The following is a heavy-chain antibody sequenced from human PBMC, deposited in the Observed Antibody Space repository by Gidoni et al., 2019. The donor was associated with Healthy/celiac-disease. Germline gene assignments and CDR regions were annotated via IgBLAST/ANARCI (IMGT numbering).Heavy chain of an antibody. CDR2: INHSGST. D-gene: IGHD3-9*01. J-gene: IGHJ6*03. Sequence: QVQLQQWGAGLLKPSETLSLTCAVYGGSFSGYYWSWIRQPPGKGLEWIGEINHSGSTNYNPSLNSRVTISVDTSKNQFSLKLSSVTAADTAVYYCAREIRYFDWLLAGAGYYYYYMDVWGKGTTVTVSS. V-gene: IGHV4-34*01. CDR1: GGSFSGYY. CDR3: AREIRYFDWLLAGAGYYYYYMDV.